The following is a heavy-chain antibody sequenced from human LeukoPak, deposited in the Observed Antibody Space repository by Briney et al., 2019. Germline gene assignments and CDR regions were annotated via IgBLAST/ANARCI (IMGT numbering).Heavy chain of an antibody. D-gene: IGHD3-9*01. CDR3: ARGILFDYYFDS. CDR1: GGSFSGHY. J-gene: IGHJ4*02. V-gene: IGHV4-34*01. Sequence: SETLSLTCALYGGSFSGHYWNWIRQSPGKGLEWIAEIHYSGATSYNPSLKSRVTISGDTSKNQVFLRVTSVTAADTALYYCARGILFDYYFDSWGQGTLVTVSS. CDR2: IHYSGAT.